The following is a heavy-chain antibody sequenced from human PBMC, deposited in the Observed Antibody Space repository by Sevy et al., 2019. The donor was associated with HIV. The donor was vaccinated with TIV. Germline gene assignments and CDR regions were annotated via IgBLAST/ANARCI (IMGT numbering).Heavy chain of an antibody. J-gene: IGHJ4*02. Sequence: GGSLRLSCAASGFSFNTFSMNWVRQRPEKGLEWVSSISSSSNYIFYADSVKGRFTISRDNAKDSLYLQMNSLRAEDTAVYYCAKEGGGYNYDSSGLFDYWGQGALVTVSS. CDR1: GFSFNTFS. CDR3: AKEGGGYNYDSSGLFDY. V-gene: IGHV3-21*01. CDR2: ISSSSNYI. D-gene: IGHD3-22*01.